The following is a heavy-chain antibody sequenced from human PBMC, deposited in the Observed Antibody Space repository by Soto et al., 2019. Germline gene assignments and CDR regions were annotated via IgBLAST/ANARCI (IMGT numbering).Heavy chain of an antibody. D-gene: IGHD3-10*01. J-gene: IGHJ4*02. CDR1: GGSISSADYY. CDR3: AREFTGFGKFDY. Sequence: ASETLSLTCAVSGGSISSADYYLSWIRQPPGKGLEWIGSIYYSGTTYQKPSLKSRVTISVDTSKNQFSLKLSSVTAADTAVYYCAREFTGFGKFDYWGQGTLVTVSS. CDR2: IYYSGTT. V-gene: IGHV4-39*02.